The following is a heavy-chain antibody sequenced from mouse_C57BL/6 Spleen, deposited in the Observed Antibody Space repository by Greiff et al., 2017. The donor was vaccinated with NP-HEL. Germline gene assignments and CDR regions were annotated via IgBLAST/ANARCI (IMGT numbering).Heavy chain of an antibody. D-gene: IGHD1-1*01. V-gene: IGHV1-50*01. CDR3: AREGAYGSSSFAY. Sequence: QVQLKQPGAELVKPGASVKLSCKASGYTFTSYWMQWVKQRPGQGLEWIGEIDPSDSYTNYNQKFKAKATLTVDTSSSTAYMQLSSLTSEDSAVYYCAREGAYGSSSFAYWGQGTLVTVSA. CDR1: GYTFTSYW. J-gene: IGHJ3*01. CDR2: IDPSDSYT.